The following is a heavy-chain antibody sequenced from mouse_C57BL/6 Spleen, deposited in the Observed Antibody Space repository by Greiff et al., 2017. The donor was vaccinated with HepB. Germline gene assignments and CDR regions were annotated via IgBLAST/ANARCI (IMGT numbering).Heavy chain of an antibody. CDR3: ASQGHYYGSNYAMDY. CDR1: RYSITSGYY. J-gene: IGHJ4*01. Sequence: EVQLQESGPGLVKPSQSLSLTCSVPRYSITSGYYWNWIRQFPGNKLEWMGYISYDGSNNYNPSLKNRISITRDTSKNQFFLKLNSVTTEDTATYYCASQGHYYGSNYAMDYWGQGTSVTVSS. V-gene: IGHV3-6*01. D-gene: IGHD1-1*01. CDR2: ISYDGSN.